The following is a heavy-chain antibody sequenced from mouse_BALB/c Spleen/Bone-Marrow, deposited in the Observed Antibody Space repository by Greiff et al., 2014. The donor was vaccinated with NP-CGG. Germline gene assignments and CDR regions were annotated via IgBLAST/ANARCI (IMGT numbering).Heavy chain of an antibody. J-gene: IGHJ2*01. D-gene: IGHD3-1*01. CDR1: GYSFTGGYF. CDR3: VRDGATRFFRYCFDY. V-gene: IGHV3-6*02. Sequence: VQLQQSGPGLVKPAQSLSLTCSVTGYSFTGGYFWKWIRQFAGNIVGWMCFISYDGSNNYNPSLKNRVSITRDTSKNQFLLKLKFVTTADTATYFCVRDGATRFFRYCFDYWGQGTTLTVSA. CDR2: ISYDGSN.